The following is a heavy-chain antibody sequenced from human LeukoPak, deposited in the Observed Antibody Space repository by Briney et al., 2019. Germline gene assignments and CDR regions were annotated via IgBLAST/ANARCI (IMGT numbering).Heavy chain of an antibody. D-gene: IGHD2-2*01. CDR2: IYHSGST. CDR1: GGSISSSNW. V-gene: IGHV4-4*02. J-gene: IGHJ5*02. Sequence: SETLSLTCAVSGGSISSSNWWSWVRQPPGKGLEWIGEIYHSGSTNYNPSLKSRVTISVDKSKNQFSLKLSSVTAADTAVYYCARTVGSSTRYNWFDPWGQGTLVTVSS. CDR3: ARTVGSSTRYNWFDP.